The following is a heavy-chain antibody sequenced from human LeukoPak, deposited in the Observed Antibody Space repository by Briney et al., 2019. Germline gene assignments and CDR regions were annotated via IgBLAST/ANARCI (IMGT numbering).Heavy chain of an antibody. Sequence: GGSLRLSCAASGFTFTSYAMSWVRQAPGQGLEWVAGISGSGGSTYYADSVKGRFTISRDDSKSTLYVHMNSLRAEDTAVYYCAKDGIVGAPAYFDYWGQGTLVTVSS. V-gene: IGHV3-23*01. CDR1: GFTFTSYA. J-gene: IGHJ4*02. CDR2: ISGSGGST. CDR3: AKDGIVGAPAYFDY. D-gene: IGHD1-26*01.